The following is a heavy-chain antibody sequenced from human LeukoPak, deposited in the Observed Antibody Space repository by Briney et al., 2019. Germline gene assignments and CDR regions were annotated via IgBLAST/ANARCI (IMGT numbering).Heavy chain of an antibody. D-gene: IGHD5-24*01. Sequence: GRSLRLSCAASGFTFSSYGMHWVRQAPGKGLEGVAVIWYDGSNKYYADSVKGRFTISRDNSKNTLYLQMNSLRAEDTAVYYCARERWTPIGPLSYWGQGTLVTVSS. CDR3: ARERWTPIGPLSY. J-gene: IGHJ4*02. V-gene: IGHV3-33*01. CDR1: GFTFSSYG. CDR2: IWYDGSNK.